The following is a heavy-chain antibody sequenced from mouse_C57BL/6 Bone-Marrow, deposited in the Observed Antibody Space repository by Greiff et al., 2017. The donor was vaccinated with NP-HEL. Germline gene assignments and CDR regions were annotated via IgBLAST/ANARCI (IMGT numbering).Heavy chain of an antibody. CDR1: GYSFTDYN. CDR3: ARYYYGSSYGFDY. CDR2: INPNYGTT. J-gene: IGHJ2*01. V-gene: IGHV1-39*01. D-gene: IGHD1-1*01. Sequence: VQLKESGPELVKPGASVKISCKASGYSFTDYNMNWVKQSNGKSLEWTGVINPNYGTTSYNQKFKGKATLTVDQSSSTAYMQLNSLTSEDSAVYYCARYYYGSSYGFDYWGQGTTLTVSS.